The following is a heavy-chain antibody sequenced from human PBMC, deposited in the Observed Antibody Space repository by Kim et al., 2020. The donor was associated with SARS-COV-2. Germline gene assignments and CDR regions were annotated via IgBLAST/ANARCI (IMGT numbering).Heavy chain of an antibody. CDR2: TYDSRSH. CDR3: ARRSSWPYDILTGYTGPIDY. D-gene: IGHD3-9*01. V-gene: IGHV4-39*01. CDR1: GGSISSSSDY. J-gene: IGHJ4*02. Sequence: SETLSLTCTLSGGSISSSSDYWGWIRQPPGKGLQSNENTYDSRSHYYNHSIRSPDTISVDTSKNQFSLKLSSVTSADTAVYYCARRSSWPYDILTGYTGPIDYWGQGTLVTVSS.